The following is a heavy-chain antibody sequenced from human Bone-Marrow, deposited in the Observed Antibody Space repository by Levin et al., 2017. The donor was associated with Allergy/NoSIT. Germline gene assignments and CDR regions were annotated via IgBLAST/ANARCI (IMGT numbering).Heavy chain of an antibody. CDR1: GFPSGSFS. CDR3: ARVVGATDYFDY. Sequence: GESLKISCAASGFPSGSFSMHWVRQGPGKGLVWVASINSDGSVTNYADSVKGRFTISRDNAKNTVSLQMNSLRAGDTAVYYCARVVGATDYFDYWGQGTLVTVSS. D-gene: IGHD1-26*01. J-gene: IGHJ4*02. CDR2: INSDGSVT. V-gene: IGHV3-74*01.